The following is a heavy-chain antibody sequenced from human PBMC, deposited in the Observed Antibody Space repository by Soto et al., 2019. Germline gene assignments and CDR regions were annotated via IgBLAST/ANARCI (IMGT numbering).Heavy chain of an antibody. D-gene: IGHD2-15*01. J-gene: IGHJ4*02. CDR3: ARRSAQSCSGGSCYPAGFDY. CDR2: IFYSGST. V-gene: IGHV4-39*01. CDR1: GGSISSSSYY. Sequence: QLQLQESGPGLVKPSETLSLTCTVSGGSISSSSYYWGWIRQHPGKGLEWIGNIFYSGSTYCNPSLKSRVTMSVDTSKNRFSLNLSSVTAADTAVYYCARRSAQSCSGGSCYPAGFDYWGQGILVTVSS.